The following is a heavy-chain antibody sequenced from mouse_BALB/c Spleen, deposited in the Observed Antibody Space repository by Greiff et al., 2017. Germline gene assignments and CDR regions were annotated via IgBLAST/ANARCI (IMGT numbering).Heavy chain of an antibody. D-gene: IGHD1-1*01. Sequence: EVQRVESGGGLVKPGGSLKLSCAASGFTFSSYAMSWVRQSPEKRLEWVAEISSGGSYTYYPDTVTGRFTISRDNAKNTLYLEMSSLRSEDTAMYYCARGGSSYDYWGQGTTLTVSS. CDR3: ARGGSSYDY. CDR2: ISSGGSYT. V-gene: IGHV5-9-4*01. CDR1: GFTFSSYA. J-gene: IGHJ2*01.